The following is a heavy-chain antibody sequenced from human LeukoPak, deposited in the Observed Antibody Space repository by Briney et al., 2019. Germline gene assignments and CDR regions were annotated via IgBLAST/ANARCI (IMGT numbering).Heavy chain of an antibody. V-gene: IGHV3-30*03. Sequence: GGSLRLSCAASGFTFSTYVMHWVRQAPGKGLEWVAVMSYDGSSKYYADSVKGRFTISRDNAKNSLYLQMNSLRAEDMALYYCARAYGYSSGWYDYWGQGTLVTVSS. CDR3: ARAYGYSSGWYDY. D-gene: IGHD6-19*01. CDR2: MSYDGSSK. J-gene: IGHJ4*02. CDR1: GFTFSTYV.